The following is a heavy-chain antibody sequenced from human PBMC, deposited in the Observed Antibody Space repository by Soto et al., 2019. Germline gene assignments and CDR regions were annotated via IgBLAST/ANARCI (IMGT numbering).Heavy chain of an antibody. V-gene: IGHV4-39*01. Sequence: QLQLQESGPGLVKPSETLSLTCTVSGGSISSSSYYWGWIRQPPGKGLEWIGSIYYSGSTYYNPSLKSRVTRSVDTSKNRFSLKLGSVTAADTAVYYCARGVYSSGITWGQGTLVTVSS. D-gene: IGHD6-19*01. J-gene: IGHJ5*02. CDR3: ARGVYSSGIT. CDR2: IYYSGST. CDR1: GGSISSSSYY.